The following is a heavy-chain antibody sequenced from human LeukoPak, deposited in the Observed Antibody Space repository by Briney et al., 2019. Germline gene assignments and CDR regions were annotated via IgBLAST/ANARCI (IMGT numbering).Heavy chain of an antibody. CDR3: AKDWGGYAILTGYPEDAFDI. CDR2: IRYDGSNK. J-gene: IGHJ3*02. Sequence: PGGSLRLSCAASGFTFSRYGMHWVRQAPGKGLEWVAFIRYDGSNKYYADSVKGRFTISRDNSKNTLYLQMNSLRAEDTAVYYCAKDWGGYAILTGYPEDAFDIWGQGTMVTVSS. D-gene: IGHD3-9*01. CDR1: GFTFSRYG. V-gene: IGHV3-30*02.